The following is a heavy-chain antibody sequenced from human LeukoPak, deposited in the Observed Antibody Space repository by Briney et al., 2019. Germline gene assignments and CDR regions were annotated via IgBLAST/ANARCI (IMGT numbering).Heavy chain of an antibody. Sequence: ASVKVSCKASGYTFTSYGIIWVRQAPGQGLEWMGWISAYNGNTNYAQKLQGRVTMTTDTSTSTAYMELRSLRSDDTAVYYCARSVDYYDSSGYYGDYWGQGTLVTVSS. J-gene: IGHJ4*02. CDR2: ISAYNGNT. V-gene: IGHV1-18*01. CDR1: GYTFTSYG. CDR3: ARSVDYYDSSGYYGDY. D-gene: IGHD3-22*01.